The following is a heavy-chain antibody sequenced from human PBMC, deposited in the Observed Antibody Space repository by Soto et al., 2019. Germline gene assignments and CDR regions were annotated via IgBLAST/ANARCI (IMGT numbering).Heavy chain of an antibody. CDR1: GGSISSYY. V-gene: IGHV4-59*01. J-gene: IGHJ5*02. CDR2: IYYSGST. D-gene: IGHD6-13*01. Sequence: ETLSLTCTVPGGSISSYYWSWIRQPPGKGLEWIGYIYYSGSTNYNPSLKSRVTISVDTSKNQFSLKLSSVTAADTAVYYCARSADSSSWYWNWFDPWGQGTLVTVSS. CDR3: ARSADSSSWYWNWFDP.